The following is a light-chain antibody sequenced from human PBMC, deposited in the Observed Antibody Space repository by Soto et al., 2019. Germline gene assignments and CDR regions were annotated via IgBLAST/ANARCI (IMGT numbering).Light chain of an antibody. V-gene: IGKV3-15*01. CDR3: QQYNNWPLT. CDR2: AAS. Sequence: EIVMTQSPATLSVSPGERATLSCGASQSVSSNLAWYQQKPGQAPRLLIYAASTRATGIPARFSGSGSGTEFTLTIRSLQSEDFAVYYCQQYNNWPLTFGGGAKVEIK. CDR1: QSVSSN. J-gene: IGKJ4*01.